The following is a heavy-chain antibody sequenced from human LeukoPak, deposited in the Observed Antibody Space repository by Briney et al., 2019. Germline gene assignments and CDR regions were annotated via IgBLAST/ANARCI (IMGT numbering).Heavy chain of an antibody. D-gene: IGHD6-19*01. Sequence: PGRSLRLSCAASGFTFSSYGMHWVRQAPGKGLEWVAVIWYDGSNKYYADSVKGRFTISRDNSKNTLYLQMNSLRAEDTAVYYCARPNGYSSGWFFDYWGQGTLVTVSS. CDR1: GFTFSSYG. CDR3: ARPNGYSSGWFFDY. CDR2: IWYDGSNK. J-gene: IGHJ4*02. V-gene: IGHV3-33*01.